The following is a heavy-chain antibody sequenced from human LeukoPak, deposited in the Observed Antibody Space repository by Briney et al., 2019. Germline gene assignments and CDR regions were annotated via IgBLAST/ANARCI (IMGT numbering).Heavy chain of an antibody. J-gene: IGHJ4*02. Sequence: SETLSLTCTVSGGSITFGSYYWTWIRQPAGKGLEWIGRIYTSGRTFGNLTLKSRVTISMDTSMNQFSLRLNSVTAADTAVYYCARARVIPASFDDWGQGALVTVSS. CDR3: ARARVIPASFDD. CDR2: IYTSGRT. CDR1: GGSITFGSYY. D-gene: IGHD3-16*02. V-gene: IGHV4-61*02.